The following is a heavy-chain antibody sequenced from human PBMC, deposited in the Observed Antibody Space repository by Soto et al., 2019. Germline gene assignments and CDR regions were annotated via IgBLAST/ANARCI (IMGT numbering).Heavy chain of an antibody. J-gene: IGHJ6*02. V-gene: IGHV1-69*13. CDR2: IIPIFGTA. CDR3: ARDYYGSGSYLDYYYYGMDV. D-gene: IGHD3-10*01. CDR1: GGTFSSYA. Sequence: SVKVSCKASGGTFSSYAISWVRQAPGQGLEWMGGIIPIFGTANYAQKFQGRVTITADESTSTAYMELSSLRSEDTAVYYCARDYYGSGSYLDYYYYGMDVWGQGTTVTVSS.